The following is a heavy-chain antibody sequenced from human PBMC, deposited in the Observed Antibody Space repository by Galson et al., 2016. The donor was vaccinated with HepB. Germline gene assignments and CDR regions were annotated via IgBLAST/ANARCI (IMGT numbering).Heavy chain of an antibody. CDR2: ISSDGGTT. V-gene: IGHV3-64D*06. J-gene: IGHJ4*02. CDR1: GFTFSTYA. D-gene: IGHD3-3*01. CDR3: VKDRVGPIFGVVSDLDW. Sequence: SLRLSCAASGFTFSTYAMHWVRQAPGKGLEYVSAISSDGGTTYYADSVKGRFIMSRDNSKNMLFLEMTYLRNEDTAVYYCVKDRVGPIFGVVSDLDWWGQGTLVSVSS.